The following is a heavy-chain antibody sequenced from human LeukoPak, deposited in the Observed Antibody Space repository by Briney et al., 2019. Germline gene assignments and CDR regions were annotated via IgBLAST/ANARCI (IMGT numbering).Heavy chain of an antibody. CDR3: ARGGIPAALDY. J-gene: IGHJ4*02. D-gene: IGHD2-2*01. CDR2: INHSGST. CDR1: GGSFSGYY. V-gene: IGHV4-34*01. Sequence: PSETLSLTCAVYGGSFSGYYWSWIRQPPGKGLEWIGEINHSGSTNYNPSLKSRVTISVDTSKNQFSLKLSSVTAADTAVYYCARGGIPAALDYWGQETLVTVSS.